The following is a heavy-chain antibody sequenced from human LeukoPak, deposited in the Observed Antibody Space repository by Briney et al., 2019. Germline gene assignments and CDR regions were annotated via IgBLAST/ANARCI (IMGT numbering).Heavy chain of an antibody. CDR1: GGSITSGTYY. V-gene: IGHV4-61*02. CDR2: IYTSGIT. D-gene: IGHD4-23*01. CDR3: ARVILRTVVTPHVWWFDP. J-gene: IGHJ5*02. Sequence: PSQTLSLTCTVSGGSITSGTYYWSWIRQSAGKGLEWIGRIYTSGITDYNPSLKSRVAISLDTSNNHFSLRLGSVTAADTAVYYCARVILRTVVTPHVWWFDPWGQGTLVTVSS.